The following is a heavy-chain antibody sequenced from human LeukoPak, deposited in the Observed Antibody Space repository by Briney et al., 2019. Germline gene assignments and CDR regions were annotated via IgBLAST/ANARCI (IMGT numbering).Heavy chain of an antibody. Sequence: GGSLRLSCAASGFTFSAYAMTWVRQAAGKGLECVSHITTGGSSIFYADSVKGRFTISRDNAKNSLYLQMNSLRAEGSAVYYCARVRYDSGWYDYWGQGALVTVSS. V-gene: IGHV3-48*04. CDR1: GFTFSAYA. J-gene: IGHJ4*02. CDR3: ARVRYDSGWYDY. CDR2: ITTGGSSI. D-gene: IGHD6-19*01.